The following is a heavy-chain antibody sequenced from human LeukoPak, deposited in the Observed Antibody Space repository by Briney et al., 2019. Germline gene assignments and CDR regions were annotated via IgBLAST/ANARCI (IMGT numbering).Heavy chain of an antibody. CDR2: ADYDGSDT. V-gene: IGHV3-74*01. D-gene: IGHD6-13*01. CDR1: GFTFSRYW. Sequence: GGSLRLSCAASGFTFSRYWMHWVRQAPGKGLMWVSRADYDGSDTRYADSVRGRFTISRDNAKNTLYLQMNSLSAEDTAVYYCATLAAAGTNYWGQGTLVTVSS. J-gene: IGHJ4*02. CDR3: ATLAAAGTNY.